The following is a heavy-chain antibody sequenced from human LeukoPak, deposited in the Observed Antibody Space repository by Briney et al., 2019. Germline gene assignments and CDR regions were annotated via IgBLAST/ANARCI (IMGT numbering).Heavy chain of an antibody. J-gene: IGHJ6*02. D-gene: IGHD3-22*01. CDR2: ISWNSGSI. Sequence: GGSLRLSCAASGFTFDDYAMHWVRQAPGKGLEWVSGISWNSGSIGYADSVKGRFTISRDNAKNSLYLQMNSLRAEDTALYYCAKDTGPYDRPLDYYYYYGMDVWGQGTTVTVSS. CDR1: GFTFDDYA. CDR3: AKDTGPYDRPLDYYYYYGMDV. V-gene: IGHV3-9*01.